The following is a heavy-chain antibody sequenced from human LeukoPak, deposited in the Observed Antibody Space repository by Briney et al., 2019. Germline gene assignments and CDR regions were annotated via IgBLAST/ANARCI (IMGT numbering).Heavy chain of an antibody. V-gene: IGHV3-15*01. CDR1: GFXFSNAW. CDR3: TTAPDIVVVPAAMMGGYYYYGMDV. J-gene: IGHJ6*02. Sequence: PGGSLRLSCAASGFXFSNAWISWVRQAPGKGQEWVGRIKSKTDGGTTDYAAPVKGRFTISRDDSKNTLYLQMNSLKTEDTAVYYCTTAPDIVVVPAAMMGGYYYYGMDVWGQGTTVTVSS. CDR2: IKSKTDGGTT. D-gene: IGHD2-2*01.